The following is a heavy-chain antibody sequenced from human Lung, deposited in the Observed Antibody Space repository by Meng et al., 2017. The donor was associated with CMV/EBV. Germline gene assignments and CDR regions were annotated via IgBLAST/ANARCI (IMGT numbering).Heavy chain of an antibody. Sequence: SCAASGFTFRNYNMNWIRQAPGKWLEWVSSISTMSTYMKYADSVKGRFTISRDNAKSSLYLQMNSLRAEDTAVYYCTRPDSSYWPSDDWGQGTLVTVSS. D-gene: IGHD6-6*01. CDR1: GFTFRNYN. CDR3: TRPDSSYWPSDD. V-gene: IGHV3-21*01. J-gene: IGHJ4*02. CDR2: ISTMSTYM.